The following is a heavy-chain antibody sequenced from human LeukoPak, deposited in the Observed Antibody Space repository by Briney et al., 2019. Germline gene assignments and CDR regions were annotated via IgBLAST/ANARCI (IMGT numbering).Heavy chain of an antibody. CDR1: GYRFTNYW. D-gene: IGHD7-27*01. CDR2: IYPGDSDT. Sequence: GESLKISCKVSGYRFTNYWIGWVRQMPGKGLEWMGIIYPGDSDTQYSPSFQGQVTISADKSFSTAYLRWSSLKASDTAMYYCVRTDRTGDPLDYWGQGTLVTVSS. CDR3: VRTDRTGDPLDY. V-gene: IGHV5-51*01. J-gene: IGHJ4*02.